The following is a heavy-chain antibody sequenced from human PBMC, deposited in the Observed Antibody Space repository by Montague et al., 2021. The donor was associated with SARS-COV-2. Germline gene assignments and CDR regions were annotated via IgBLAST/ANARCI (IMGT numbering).Heavy chain of an antibody. J-gene: IGHJ4*02. Sequence: LSLSFAASGFTHSKYGVHWVRQAPGKGLEWVASIWNDGSKKHHADSVKGRFTISRDNSNNMLYLQMDSPRADDAGVYYCVGDPGDPDTFDFWGRGTQVTVSS. V-gene: IGHV3-33*01. D-gene: IGHD7-27*01. CDR3: VGDPGDPDTFDF. CDR2: IWNDGSKK. CDR1: GFTHSKYG.